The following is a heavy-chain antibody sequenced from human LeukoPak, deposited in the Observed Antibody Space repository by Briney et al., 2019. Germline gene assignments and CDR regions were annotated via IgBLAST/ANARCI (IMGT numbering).Heavy chain of an antibody. CDR2: INHSGST. V-gene: IGHV4-34*01. CDR1: GFTFSKYW. Sequence: KSGGSLRLSCAVSGFTFSKYWMRWVRQAPGKGLEWIGEINHSGSTNYNPSLKSRVTISVDTSKNQFSLKLSSVTAADTAVYYCARAHCSSTSCSRGSWFDPWGQGTLVTVSS. D-gene: IGHD2-2*01. J-gene: IGHJ5*02. CDR3: ARAHCSSTSCSRGSWFDP.